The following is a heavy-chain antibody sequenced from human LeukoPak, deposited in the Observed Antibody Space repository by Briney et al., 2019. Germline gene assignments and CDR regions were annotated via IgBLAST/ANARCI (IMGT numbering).Heavy chain of an antibody. J-gene: IGHJ5*02. CDR2: IYSGGST. Sequence: GGSLRLSCAASGFTVSSNYMSWVRQAPGKGLEWVSVIYSGGSTYYADSVKGRFTISRDNSKNTLYLQMNSLRAEDTAVYYCASAVNFDWLSHWGQGTLVTVSS. D-gene: IGHD3-9*01. CDR3: ASAVNFDWLSH. CDR1: GFTVSSNY. V-gene: IGHV3-53*01.